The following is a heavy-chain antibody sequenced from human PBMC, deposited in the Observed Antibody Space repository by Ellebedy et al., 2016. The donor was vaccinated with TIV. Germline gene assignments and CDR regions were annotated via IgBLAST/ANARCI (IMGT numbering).Heavy chain of an antibody. V-gene: IGHV5-51*01. J-gene: IGHJ4*02. CDR2: IYPGDSDT. CDR1: GYSFTSYW. Sequence: GGSLRLSXKGSGYSFTSYWIGWVRQMPGKGLEWMGIIYPGDSDTRYSPSFQGQVTISADKSISTAYLQWSSLKASDTAMYYCARPSPYCGGDCYLGYWGQGTLVTVSS. D-gene: IGHD2-21*02. CDR3: ARPSPYCGGDCYLGY.